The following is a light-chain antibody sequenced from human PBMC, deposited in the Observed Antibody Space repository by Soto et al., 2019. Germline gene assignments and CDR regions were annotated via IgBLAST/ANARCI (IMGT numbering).Light chain of an antibody. Sequence: DIQMTQSPSSLSASVGDRVTITCRTSQSVSNYLNWYQQKSAKAPKLLIYATSTLQTGVPSRFSGSGSGTDFTLTISSLQPEDFATYYCQQSYSSPRTFGQGTKVEIK. J-gene: IGKJ1*01. CDR2: ATS. V-gene: IGKV1-39*01. CDR1: QSVSNY. CDR3: QQSYSSPRT.